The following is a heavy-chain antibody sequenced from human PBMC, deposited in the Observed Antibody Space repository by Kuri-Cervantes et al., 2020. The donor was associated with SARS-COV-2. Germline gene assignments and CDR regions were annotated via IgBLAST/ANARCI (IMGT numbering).Heavy chain of an antibody. CDR2: IYPGYTDT. J-gene: IGHJ6*02. V-gene: IGHV5-51*01. CDR3: ARGGPAMVVYYFYGMDV. CDR1: GSSFTCYW. D-gene: IGHD5-18*01. Sequence: GESLKISWEGSGSSFTCYWIGWVRQMPGKGLEWVGIIYPGYTDTRYSLSIQGQVTISADKSISTAYLQRSSLQASDTAMYYFARGGPAMVVYYFYGMDVWGQGTTVTVSS.